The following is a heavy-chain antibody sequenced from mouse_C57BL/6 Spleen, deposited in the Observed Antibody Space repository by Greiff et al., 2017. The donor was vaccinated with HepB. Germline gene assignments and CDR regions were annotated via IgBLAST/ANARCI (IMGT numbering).Heavy chain of an antibody. CDR2: IYPGDGDT. V-gene: IGHV1-82*01. CDR1: GYAFSSSW. D-gene: IGHD1-1*01. J-gene: IGHJ4*01. CDR3: ARNYGFMDY. Sequence: QVQLQQSGPELVKPGASVKISCKASGYAFSSSWMNWVKQRPGKGLEWIGRIYPGDGDTNYNGKFKGKATLTADKSSSTAYMQLSCLTSEDSAVYFCARNYGFMDYWGQGTSVTVSS.